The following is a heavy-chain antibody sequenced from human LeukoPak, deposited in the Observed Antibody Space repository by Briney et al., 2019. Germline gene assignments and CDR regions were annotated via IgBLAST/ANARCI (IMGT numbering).Heavy chain of an antibody. J-gene: IGHJ4*02. CDR3: ARDRQQLVLDY. Sequence: SGGSLRLSCAASGFTFSSYVMYWVRQAPGKGLEWVAVIWYDGSNKYYADSVKGRFTISRDNSKNTLYLQMNSLRAEDTAVYYCARDRQQLVLDYWGQGTLVTVSS. CDR1: GFTFSSYV. V-gene: IGHV3-33*01. D-gene: IGHD6-13*01. CDR2: IWYDGSNK.